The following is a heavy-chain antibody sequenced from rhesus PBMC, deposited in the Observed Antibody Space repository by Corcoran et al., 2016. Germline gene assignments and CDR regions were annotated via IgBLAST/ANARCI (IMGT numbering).Heavy chain of an antibody. V-gene: IGHV1-111*01. D-gene: IGHD2-39*02. J-gene: IGHJ4*01. CDR1: GYTFTDDY. CDR3: ATGGGVDC. Sequence: EVQLVQSGAEVKKPGASVKISCKASGYTFTDDYLHRVRQAPGKGLEWMGRIDTEDGEADSARKFQDRVTITRETYTDTACMELSSLKSEDTAVYYCATGGGVDCWGQGVLVTVSS. CDR2: IDTEDGEA.